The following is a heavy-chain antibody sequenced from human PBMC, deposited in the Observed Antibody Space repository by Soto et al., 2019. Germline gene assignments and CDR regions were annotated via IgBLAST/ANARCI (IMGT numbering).Heavy chain of an antibody. CDR1: GFSFSTYA. Sequence: EVQLLESGGGLVQPGGSLRLSCAASGFSFSTYAMTWVRQAPGKGLEWVSGISGNSGSTYYADSVKGRFTVSRDNSKNTVYLQMNSLRGDDTAVYYCARGGNGMDVWGQGTTVTVSS. V-gene: IGHV3-23*01. CDR3: ARGGNGMDV. J-gene: IGHJ6*02. CDR2: ISGNSGST.